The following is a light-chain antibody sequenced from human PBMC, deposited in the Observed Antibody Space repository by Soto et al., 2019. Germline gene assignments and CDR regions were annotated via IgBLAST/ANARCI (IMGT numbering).Light chain of an antibody. V-gene: IGKV3-20*01. Sequence: EFVLTQSPDTLSLPPGERATLSCRASQTVTSSNVAWYQQKPGQAPRPLVYGPSPRATGVPDTFSGSWSGTDFTLTISTLVPEYVAEYYYQHDCDSLPVTFGPWTKVEIK. J-gene: IGKJ3*01. CDR3: QHDCDSLPVT. CDR1: QTVTSSN. CDR2: GPS.